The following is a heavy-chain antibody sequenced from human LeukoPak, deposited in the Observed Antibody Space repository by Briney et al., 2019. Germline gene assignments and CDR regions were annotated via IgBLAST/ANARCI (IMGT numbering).Heavy chain of an antibody. CDR1: GGTFSSYA. D-gene: IGHD6-19*01. Sequence: SVKVSCKASGGTFSSYAISWVRQAPGQGLEWMGGIIPIFGTANYAQKFQGRVTITADESTSTAYMELSSLRSEDTAVYYCTREYSSGLKGVYWGQGTLVTVSS. CDR2: IIPIFGTA. J-gene: IGHJ4*02. CDR3: TREYSSGLKGVY. V-gene: IGHV1-69*13.